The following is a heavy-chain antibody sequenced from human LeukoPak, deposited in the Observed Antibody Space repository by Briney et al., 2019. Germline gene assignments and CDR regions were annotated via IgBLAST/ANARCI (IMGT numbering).Heavy chain of an antibody. Sequence: QPGGSLRLSCAASGFTFSTYWMGWVRQTPGKGLEWVANINQDGSEKYYVDSVKGRFTISRDNAKNSLYLQMNSPRAEDTAMYFCARDDWRSADYWGQGTLVTVSS. CDR3: ARDDWRSADY. V-gene: IGHV3-7*05. J-gene: IGHJ4*02. CDR2: INQDGSEK. D-gene: IGHD3-9*01. CDR1: GFTFSTYW.